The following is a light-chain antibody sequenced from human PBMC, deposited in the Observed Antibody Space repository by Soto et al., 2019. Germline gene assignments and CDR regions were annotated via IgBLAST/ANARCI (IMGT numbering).Light chain of an antibody. Sequence: EIVLTQSPATLSLSPGQRATLSCRASQSVSRYLAWYQQKPGQAPRLVIYDASNSAADIPARFSGSGSGTDITLTINSLEPEDFAVYYCQQRSNWPLTFGGGTKVESK. CDR1: QSVSRY. CDR2: DAS. J-gene: IGKJ4*01. CDR3: QQRSNWPLT. V-gene: IGKV3-11*01.